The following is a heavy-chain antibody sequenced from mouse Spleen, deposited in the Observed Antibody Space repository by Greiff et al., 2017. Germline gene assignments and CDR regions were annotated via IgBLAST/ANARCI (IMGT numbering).Heavy chain of an antibody. Sequence: EVKLQESGPGLVKPSQSLSLTCSVPGYSITSGYYWNWIRQFPGNKLEWMGYISYDGSNNYNPSLKNRISITRDTSKNQFFLKLNSVTTEDTATYYCAGGGNYVVWGAGTTVTVSS. J-gene: IGHJ1*01. CDR3: AGGGNYVV. CDR1: GYSITSGYY. V-gene: IGHV3-6*01. CDR2: ISYDGSN.